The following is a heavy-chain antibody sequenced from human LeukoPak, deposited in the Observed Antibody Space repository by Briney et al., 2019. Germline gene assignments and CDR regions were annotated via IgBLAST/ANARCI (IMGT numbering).Heavy chain of an antibody. CDR2: IYYSGST. J-gene: IGHJ4*02. V-gene: IGHV4-59*01. D-gene: IGHD4-17*01. Sequence: SSETLSLTCTVSGGSISSYYWSWIRQPPGKGLEWIGYIYYSGSTNYNPSLKSRVTISVDTSKNQFSLKVTSVTAADTAVYYCARGGPPTVTRFDYWGQGTLVTVSS. CDR1: GGSISSYY. CDR3: ARGGPPTVTRFDY.